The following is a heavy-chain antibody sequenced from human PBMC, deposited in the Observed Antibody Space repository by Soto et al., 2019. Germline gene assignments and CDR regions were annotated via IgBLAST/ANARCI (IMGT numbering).Heavy chain of an antibody. Sequence: ALVKGSCTASGYSFTSDGIGWVRQAPGQGLEWMGWISAYNGNTNYAQKLQGRVTMTTDTSTSTAYMELRSLRSDDTAVYYCARDKGWEPTDYWGQGTLVTVS. D-gene: IGHD1-26*01. V-gene: IGHV1-18*01. CDR1: GYSFTSDG. CDR3: ARDKGWEPTDY. CDR2: ISAYNGNT. J-gene: IGHJ4*02.